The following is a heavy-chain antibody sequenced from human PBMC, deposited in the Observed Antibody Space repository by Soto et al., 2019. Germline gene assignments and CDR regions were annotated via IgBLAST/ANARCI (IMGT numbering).Heavy chain of an antibody. CDR1: GYTFTKYW. Sequence: GESLKISCQGSGYTFTKYWIGWVRQMPGEGLEWMGMIYPEDSDTRYSPHFQGQVTISVDTSIGIAYLQWSSLRASDTAIYYCARYSSSRYGINELDFWGQGTLVTVSS. V-gene: IGHV5-51*01. CDR2: IYPEDSDT. J-gene: IGHJ4*02. CDR3: ARYSSSRYGINELDF. D-gene: IGHD6-13*01.